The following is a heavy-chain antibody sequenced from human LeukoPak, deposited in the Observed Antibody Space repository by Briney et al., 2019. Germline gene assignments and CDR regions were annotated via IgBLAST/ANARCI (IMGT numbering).Heavy chain of an antibody. Sequence: ASVKVSCKVSGYTLTELSMHWVRQAPGKGLEWMGGFDPEDGETIYAQKFQGRVTMTEDTSTDTAYMELSSLRSEDTPVYYCATEVIAAAGTIHWGQGTLVTVSS. CDR3: ATEVIAAAGTIH. J-gene: IGHJ4*02. V-gene: IGHV1-24*01. CDR2: FDPEDGET. D-gene: IGHD6-13*01. CDR1: GYTLTELS.